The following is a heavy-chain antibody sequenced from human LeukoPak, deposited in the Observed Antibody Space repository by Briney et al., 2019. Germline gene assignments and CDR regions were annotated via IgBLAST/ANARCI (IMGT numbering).Heavy chain of an antibody. D-gene: IGHD3-10*01. CDR1: GFTFSSYS. J-gene: IGHJ3*02. Sequence: PGGSLRLSCAASGFTFSSYSMNWVRQAPGKGLEWVSYISSSSSTIYYADSVKGRFTISRDNAKNSLYLQMNSLRAEDTAVYYCARETMVRGVWAFDIWGQGTMVTVSS. V-gene: IGHV3-48*04. CDR2: ISSSSSTI. CDR3: ARETMVRGVWAFDI.